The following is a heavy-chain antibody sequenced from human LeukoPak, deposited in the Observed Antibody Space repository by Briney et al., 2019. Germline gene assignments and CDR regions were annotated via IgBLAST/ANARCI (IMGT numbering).Heavy chain of an antibody. Sequence: SETLSLTCAVYGGSFSGYYWSWIRQPPGKGLEWIGEINHSGSTNYNPSLKSRVTISVDTSKNQFSLKLSSVTAADTAVYCCARGSHFWSGYRTYYFDYWGQGTLATVSS. CDR2: INHSGST. D-gene: IGHD3-3*02. J-gene: IGHJ4*02. V-gene: IGHV4-34*01. CDR3: ARGSHFWSGYRTYYFDY. CDR1: GGSFSGYY.